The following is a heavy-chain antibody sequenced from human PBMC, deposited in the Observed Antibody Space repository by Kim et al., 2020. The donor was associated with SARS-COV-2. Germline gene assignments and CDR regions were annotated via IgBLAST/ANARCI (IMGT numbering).Heavy chain of an antibody. CDR3: ARDLLPFWSGYFNNYYYYGMDA. J-gene: IGHJ6*02. V-gene: IGHV1-2*02. CDR2: INPNSGGT. Sequence: ASVKVSCKASGYTFTGYYMHWVRQAPGQGLEWMGWINPNSGGTNYAQKFQGRVTMTRDTSISTAYMELSRLRSDDTAVYYCARDLLPFWSGYFNNYYYYGMDAWGQGTTVTVSS. CDR1: GYTFTGYY. D-gene: IGHD3-3*01.